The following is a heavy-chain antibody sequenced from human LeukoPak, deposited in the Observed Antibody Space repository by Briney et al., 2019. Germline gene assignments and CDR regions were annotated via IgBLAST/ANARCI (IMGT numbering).Heavy chain of an antibody. CDR3: TTRIAAAGLLSDFDY. J-gene: IGHJ4*02. CDR1: GFTFSNAW. Sequence: GGSVRLSCAASGFTFSNAWMSWVRQAPGKGLEWVGRIKSKTDGGTTDYAAPVKGRFTISRDDSKNTLYLQMNSPKTEDTAVYYCTTRIAAAGLLSDFDYWGQGTLVTVSS. V-gene: IGHV3-15*01. D-gene: IGHD6-13*01. CDR2: IKSKTDGGTT.